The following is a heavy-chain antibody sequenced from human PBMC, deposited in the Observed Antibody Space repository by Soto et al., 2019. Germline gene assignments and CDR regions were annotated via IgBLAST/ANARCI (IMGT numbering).Heavy chain of an antibody. J-gene: IGHJ4*02. CDR2: ITGDGSTT. D-gene: IGHD5-12*01. V-gene: IGHV3-74*01. Sequence: EVQLVESGGGLVQPGGSLRLSCAASGFTFSTHWMHWARQAPGKGLVWVSHITGDGSTTAYADSEKGRFTVSRDNAKNTLYLRMNSLRAEDTAVYYCARGSAYGTMDSWGQGTLVTVSS. CDR1: GFTFSTHW. CDR3: ARGSAYGTMDS.